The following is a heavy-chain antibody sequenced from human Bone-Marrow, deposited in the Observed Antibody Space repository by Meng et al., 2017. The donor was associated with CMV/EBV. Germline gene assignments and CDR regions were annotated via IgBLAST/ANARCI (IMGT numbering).Heavy chain of an antibody. CDR3: ASPYQLQPERGGYGHGLDAFDI. J-gene: IGHJ3*02. Sequence: GESPKISCAASGFTFSSYSMNWVRQAPGKGLEWVSSISSSSSYIYYADSVKGRFTIPRDNAKNSLYLQMNCLRDEDTAVYYCASPYQLQPERGGYGHGLDAFDIWGQGTRVTVSS. D-gene: IGHD2-2*01. CDR1: GFTFSSYS. V-gene: IGHV3-21*01. CDR2: ISSSSSYI.